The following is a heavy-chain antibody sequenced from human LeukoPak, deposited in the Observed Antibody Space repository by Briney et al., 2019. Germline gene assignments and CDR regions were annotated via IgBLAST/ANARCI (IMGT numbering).Heavy chain of an antibody. J-gene: IGHJ4*02. CDR2: ISWNSGSI. V-gene: IGHV3-9*01. D-gene: IGHD3-22*01. Sequence: GGSLRLSCAASGFTFDDYAMHWVRQAPGKGLEWVSGISWNSGSIGYADSVKGRFTISRDNAKNSLYLQMNSLRAEDTALYYCAKGADYYDSSGSHLGDYWGQGTLVTVSS. CDR1: GFTFDDYA. CDR3: AKGADYYDSSGSHLGDY.